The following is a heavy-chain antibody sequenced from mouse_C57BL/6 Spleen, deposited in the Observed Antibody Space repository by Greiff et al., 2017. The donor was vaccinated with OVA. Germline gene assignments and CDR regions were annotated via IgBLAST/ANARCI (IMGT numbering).Heavy chain of an antibody. CDR3: TGGRGVGAY. CDR2: IRLKSDNYAT. J-gene: IGHJ3*01. Sequence: EVNVVESGGGLVQPGGSMKLSCVASGFTFSNYWMNWVRQSPEKGLEWVAQIRLKSDNYATHYAESVKGRFTISRDDSKSSVYLQMNNLRAEDTGIYYCTGGRGVGAYWGQGTLVTVSA. D-gene: IGHD3-3*01. V-gene: IGHV6-3*01. CDR1: GFTFSNYW.